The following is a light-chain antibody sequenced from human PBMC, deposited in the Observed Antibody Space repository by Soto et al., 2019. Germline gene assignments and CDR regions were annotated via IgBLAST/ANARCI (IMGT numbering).Light chain of an antibody. CDR3: AAWDDILNGHWV. V-gene: IGLV2-14*01. J-gene: IGLJ3*02. CDR2: EVS. Sequence: QSALTQPASVSGSPGQSITISCTGTSSDVGGYNYVSWYQQHPGKAPKLMIYEVSNRPSGVSNRFSGSKSGNTASLTISGLQAEDEADYFCAAWDDILNGHWVFGGGTKLTVL. CDR1: SSDVGGYNY.